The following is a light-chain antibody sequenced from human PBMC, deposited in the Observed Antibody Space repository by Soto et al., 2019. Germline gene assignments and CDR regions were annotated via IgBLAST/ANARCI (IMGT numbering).Light chain of an antibody. J-gene: IGLJ3*02. CDR1: SSSIGNNY. Sequence: QSVVTQPPSASGTPGQRVTISCSGRSSSIGNNYVYWYQQVPGTAPKLLVYRNNQRPSGVPDRFSGSRSGTSASLAISGLRSEDEADYYCVAWDDSLSGRVFGGGTKLTVL. CDR3: VAWDDSLSGRV. CDR2: RNN. V-gene: IGLV1-47*01.